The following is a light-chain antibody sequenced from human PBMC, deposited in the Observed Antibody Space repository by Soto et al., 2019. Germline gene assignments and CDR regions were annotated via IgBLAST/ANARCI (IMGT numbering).Light chain of an antibody. J-gene: IGLJ1*01. Sequence: QSVLTQPASVSGSPGQSITISCTGASSDIGDYNYVSWYQQHPGKAPKLIIYDVSDRPSGISRRFSGSKSGSTASLTISGLQAEDEADYYCGSYTSSGTLPPYVLGTGTKVTVL. CDR3: GSYTSSGTLPPYV. V-gene: IGLV2-14*01. CDR2: DVS. CDR1: SSDIGDYNY.